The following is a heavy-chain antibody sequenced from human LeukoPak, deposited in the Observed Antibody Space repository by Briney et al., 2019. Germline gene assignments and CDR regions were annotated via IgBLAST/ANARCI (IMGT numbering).Heavy chain of an antibody. V-gene: IGHV4-4*02. J-gene: IGHJ4*02. CDR1: GGSISSSNW. CDR3: ARGSPTYYFDY. CDR2: IYTSGST. Sequence: SGTLSLTCAVSGGSISSSNWWSWVRQPPGKGLEWIGRIYTSGSTNYNPSLKSRVTMSVDTSKNQFSLKLSSVTAADTAVYYCARGSPTYYFDYWGQGTLVTVSS.